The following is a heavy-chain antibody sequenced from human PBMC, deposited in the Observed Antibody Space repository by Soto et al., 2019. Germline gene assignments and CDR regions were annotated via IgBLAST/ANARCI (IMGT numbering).Heavy chain of an antibody. Sequence: PSETLSLTCAVYGGSFSGYYWSWIRQPPGKGLEWIGEINHSGSTNYNPSLKSRVTISVDTSKNQFSLKLSSVTAADTAVYYCARGQTFLRWYYHYYMDVWGKGTTVTVSS. CDR2: INHSGST. CDR1: GGSFSGYY. V-gene: IGHV4-34*01. D-gene: IGHD4-17*01. J-gene: IGHJ6*03. CDR3: ARGQTFLRWYYHYYMDV.